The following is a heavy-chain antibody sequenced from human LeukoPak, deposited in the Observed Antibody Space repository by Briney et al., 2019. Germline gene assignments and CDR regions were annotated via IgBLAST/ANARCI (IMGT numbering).Heavy chain of an antibody. CDR3: AARARGYMRIDY. D-gene: IGHD3-16*02. J-gene: IGHJ4*02. Sequence: PGGSLRLSCAASGFTFDDYVMHWVRQAPGKGLEWVSHITWNSGFIAYADSVKGRFTISRDDAKNSLYLRMNSLRPDDTALYYCAARARGYMRIDYWGPGTLVTVSS. V-gene: IGHV3-9*01. CDR1: GFTFDDYV. CDR2: ITWNSGFI.